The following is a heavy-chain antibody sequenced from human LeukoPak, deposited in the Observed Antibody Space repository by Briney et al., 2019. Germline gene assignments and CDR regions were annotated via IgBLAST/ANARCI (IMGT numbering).Heavy chain of an antibody. CDR1: GYSISSGYY. V-gene: IGHV4-38-2*02. Sequence: PSETLSLTCTVSGYSISSGYYWGWIRQPPGKGLEWIGSIYHSGSTYYNPSLKSRVTISVDTSKNQFSLKLSSVTAADTAVYYCARGIFVAAAGGTGWFDPWGQGTLVTVSS. D-gene: IGHD6-13*01. J-gene: IGHJ5*02. CDR3: ARGIFVAAAGGTGWFDP. CDR2: IYHSGST.